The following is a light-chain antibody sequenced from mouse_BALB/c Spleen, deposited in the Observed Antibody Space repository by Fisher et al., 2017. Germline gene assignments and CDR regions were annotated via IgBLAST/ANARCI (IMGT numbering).Light chain of an antibody. CDR2: YAS. CDR3: QQSNEDLTWT. J-gene: IGKJ1*01. V-gene: IGKV5-43*01. CDR1: QSISNN. Sequence: DIVITQSPATLSVTPGDSVSLSCRASQSISNNLHWYQQKSHESPRLLIKYASQSISGIPSRFSGSGSRTDFTLTINPVEADDVATYYCQQSNEDLTWTFGGGTKLEIK.